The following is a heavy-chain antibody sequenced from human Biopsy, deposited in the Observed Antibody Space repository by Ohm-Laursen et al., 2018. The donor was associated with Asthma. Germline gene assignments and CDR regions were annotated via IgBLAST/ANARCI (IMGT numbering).Heavy chain of an antibody. CDR2: IYWDDYN. D-gene: IGHD3-9*01. Sequence: TQTLTLTSSFSGFSLRTPGVGVGWIRQSPGKALEWLALIYWDDYNLFRPSLKRRLTITKDPSKNQGVLTMTKMDPVDSGTYYCALSQDSGFDDHSPSWFDPWGQGTLVTVSS. J-gene: IGHJ5*02. CDR1: GFSLRTPGVG. CDR3: ALSQDSGFDDHSPSWFDP. V-gene: IGHV2-5*02.